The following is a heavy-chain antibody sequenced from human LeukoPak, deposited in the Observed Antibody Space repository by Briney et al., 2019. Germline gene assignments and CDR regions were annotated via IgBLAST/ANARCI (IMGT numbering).Heavy chain of an antibody. Sequence: PSETLSLTCAVSGDSISNSHWWSWVRQPPGKGLEWIGVIHLSGDTDYNPSLKSRVTISIDKSKNQFSLKLTYVTAADTAVYYCATDSSSWYRSAFDIWGQGTMVTVSS. CDR2: IHLSGDT. V-gene: IGHV4-4*02. CDR1: GDSISNSHW. J-gene: IGHJ3*02. CDR3: ATDSSSWYRSAFDI. D-gene: IGHD6-13*01.